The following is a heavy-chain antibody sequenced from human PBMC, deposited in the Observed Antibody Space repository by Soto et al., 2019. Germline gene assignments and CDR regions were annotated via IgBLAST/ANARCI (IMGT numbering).Heavy chain of an antibody. D-gene: IGHD2-21*02. V-gene: IGHV1-18*01. CDR2: ISAYNGNT. J-gene: IGHJ5*02. CDR3: ARSYCGGDCPNNWFDP. Sequence: ASVKVSCKASGYTFTNYGISWVRQAPGQGLEWMGWISAYNGNTKYAQKLQGRVTMTTDTSTSTAYMELSSLRSEDTAMFYFARSYCGGDCPNNWFDPWGQGTLVTVSS. CDR1: GYTFTNYG.